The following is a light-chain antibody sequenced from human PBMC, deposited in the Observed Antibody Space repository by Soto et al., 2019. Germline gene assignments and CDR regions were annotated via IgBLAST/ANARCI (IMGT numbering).Light chain of an antibody. J-gene: IGLJ3*02. CDR1: SSDVGAYNY. V-gene: IGLV2-8*01. Sequence: QSVLTQPPSASGSPGQSVTISCTGTSSDVGAYNYVSWYQQHAGKAPKLVIYEVTKRPSGVPDRFSGSKSANTASLTVSGLQAEDDADYDCSSFASSTTLVFGGGTKVTVL. CDR3: SSFASSTTLV. CDR2: EVT.